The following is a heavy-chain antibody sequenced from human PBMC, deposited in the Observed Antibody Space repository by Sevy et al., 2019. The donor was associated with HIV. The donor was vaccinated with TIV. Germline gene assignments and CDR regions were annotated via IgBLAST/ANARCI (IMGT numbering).Heavy chain of an antibody. CDR2: ISSSSSYR. CDR1: GFTFSSYS. CDR3: ARFSSGWGLDY. D-gene: IGHD6-19*01. Sequence: GGSLRLSCAASGFTFSSYSMNWVRQAPGKGLEWVSSISSSSSYRYYADSVKGRFTISRDNAKNSLYLQMNSLRAEDTAVYYCARFSSGWGLDYWGQGTLVTVSS. V-gene: IGHV3-21*01. J-gene: IGHJ4*02.